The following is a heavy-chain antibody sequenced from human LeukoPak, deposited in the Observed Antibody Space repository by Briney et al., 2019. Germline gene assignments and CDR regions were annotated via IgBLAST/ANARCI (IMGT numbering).Heavy chain of an antibody. CDR1: GYTFTSYD. Sequence: ASVKVSCKASGYTFTSYDINWVRQATGQGLEWMGWMNPNSGNTGYAQKFQGRVTITRNTSISTAYMELSSLRSEDTAVYYCARGGEGIAAAGTLRLWGQGTLVTVSS. CDR3: ARGGEGIAAAGTLRL. D-gene: IGHD6-13*01. CDR2: MNPNSGNT. J-gene: IGHJ4*02. V-gene: IGHV1-8*01.